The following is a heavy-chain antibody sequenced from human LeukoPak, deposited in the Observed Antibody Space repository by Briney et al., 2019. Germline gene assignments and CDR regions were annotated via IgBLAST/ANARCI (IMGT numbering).Heavy chain of an antibody. Sequence: PGGSLRLSCAASGFTFDDYAMHWVRQAPGKGLEWVSGISWNSGTIGYADSVKGRFTISRDNAKNSLYLQMNSLRAEDTALYYCAKVMGATVLDIWGQGTMVTVSS. D-gene: IGHD1-26*01. J-gene: IGHJ3*02. V-gene: IGHV3-9*01. CDR3: AKVMGATVLDI. CDR2: ISWNSGTI. CDR1: GFTFDDYA.